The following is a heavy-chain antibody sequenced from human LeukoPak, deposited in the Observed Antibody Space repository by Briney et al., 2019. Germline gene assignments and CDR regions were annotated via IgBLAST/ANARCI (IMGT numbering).Heavy chain of an antibody. CDR3: ARDLEADYYDSSGYGY. Sequence: GGSLRLSCAASGFTFSSYAMHWVRQAPGKGLEWVAVISYDGSNKYYADSVKGRFTISRDNSKNTLYLQMNSLRAEDTAVYYCARDLEADYYDSSGYGYWGQGTLVTVSS. D-gene: IGHD3-22*01. CDR1: GFTFSSYA. CDR2: ISYDGSNK. J-gene: IGHJ4*02. V-gene: IGHV3-30*04.